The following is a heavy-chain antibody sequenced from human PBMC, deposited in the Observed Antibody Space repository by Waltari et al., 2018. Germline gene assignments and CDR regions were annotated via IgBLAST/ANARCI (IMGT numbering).Heavy chain of an antibody. V-gene: IGHV4-59*05. D-gene: IGHD5-12*01. Sequence: VQLVESGGGLIQPGGSLRLSCAASGFTVSSNYMSWVRQSPGKGLEWIGTIYYSGSTYYNPSLKSRVTISVDTSKNQFSLKLRSVTAPDTALYYCARHLGSPRYVYYFDYWGQGSLVTVSS. CDR1: GFTVSSNY. J-gene: IGHJ4*02. CDR2: IYYSGST. CDR3: ARHLGSPRYVYYFDY.